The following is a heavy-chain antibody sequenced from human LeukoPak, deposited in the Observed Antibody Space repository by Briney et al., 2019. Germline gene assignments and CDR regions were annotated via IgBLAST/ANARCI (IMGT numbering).Heavy chain of an antibody. J-gene: IGHJ4*02. D-gene: IGHD3-10*01. CDR3: ARDRYGSGSYPDY. Sequence: GRSLRLSCAASGFTFSSHAMHWDRQAPGKGLEWVAHIWYDGSNKYFADSVKGRFTISRDNAKNSLYLQMNSLRAEDTAVYYCARDRYGSGSYPDYWGQGTLVTVSS. CDR1: GFTFSSHA. V-gene: IGHV3-33*01. CDR2: IWYDGSNK.